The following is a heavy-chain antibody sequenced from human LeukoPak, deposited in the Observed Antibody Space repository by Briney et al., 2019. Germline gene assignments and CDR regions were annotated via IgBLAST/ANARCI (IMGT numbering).Heavy chain of an antibody. CDR2: IKQDGSGK. J-gene: IGHJ4*02. CDR3: AKTLDYAGLYYFDY. V-gene: IGHV3-7*03. CDR1: GLTFRSYW. Sequence: GGSLRLSCAASGLTFRSYWMSWVRQAPGKGLEWVANIKQDGSGKFYVDSVKGRFTISRDNAKNSLYLQMNSLRAEDTALYYCAKTLDYAGLYYFDYWGQGTLVTVSS. D-gene: IGHD4-23*01.